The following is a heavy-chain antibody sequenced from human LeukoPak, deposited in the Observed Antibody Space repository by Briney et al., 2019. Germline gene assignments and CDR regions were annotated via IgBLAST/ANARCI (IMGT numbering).Heavy chain of an antibody. CDR3: ARGYCSGGSCSHDAFDI. D-gene: IGHD2-15*01. J-gene: IGHJ3*02. V-gene: IGHV1-2*04. Sequence: ASVKVSCTASGYTFTGYYMHWVRQAPGQGLEWMGWINPNSGGTNYAQKFQGWVTMTRDTSISTAYMELSRLRSDDTAVYYCARGYCSGGSCSHDAFDIWGQGTMVTVSS. CDR2: INPNSGGT. CDR1: GYTFTGYY.